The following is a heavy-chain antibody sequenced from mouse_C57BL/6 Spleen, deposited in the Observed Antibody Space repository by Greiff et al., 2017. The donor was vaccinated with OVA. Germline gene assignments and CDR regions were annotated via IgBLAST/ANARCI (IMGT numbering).Heavy chain of an antibody. J-gene: IGHJ4*01. V-gene: IGHV1-59*01. CDR3: ASRRIITTVVATDYAMDY. CDR2: IDPSDSYT. D-gene: IGHD1-1*01. Sequence: VQLQQPGAELVRPGPSVKLSCKASGYTFTSYWMHWVKQRPGQGLEWIGVIDPSDSYTNYNQKFKGKATLTVDTSSSTAYMQLSSLTSEDSAVYYCASRRIITTVVATDYAMDYWGQGTSVTVSS. CDR1: GYTFTSYW.